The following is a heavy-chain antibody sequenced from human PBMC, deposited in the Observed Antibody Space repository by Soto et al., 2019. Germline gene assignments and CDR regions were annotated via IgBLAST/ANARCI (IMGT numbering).Heavy chain of an antibody. CDR3: ARVLDYWDPYYYYGMDV. Sequence: EVQLVESGGGLVKPGGSPRLSCAASGFTFSSYSMNWVRQALGKGLEWVSSISCSTSYIYYADSVKGRFTISRDNAKNSLYLQMNSLRAEDTAVYYCARVLDYWDPYYYYGMDVWGQGTTVTVSS. V-gene: IGHV3-21*01. D-gene: IGHD2-8*02. J-gene: IGHJ6*02. CDR1: GFTFSSYS. CDR2: ISCSTSYI.